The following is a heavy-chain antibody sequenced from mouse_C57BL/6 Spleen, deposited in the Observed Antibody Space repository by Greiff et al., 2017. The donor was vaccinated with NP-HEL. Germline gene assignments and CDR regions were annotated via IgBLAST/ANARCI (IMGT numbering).Heavy chain of an antibody. V-gene: IGHV1-22*01. CDR1: GYTFTDYN. D-gene: IGHD1-1*01. CDR3: ARDYGSYFDY. CDR2: INPNNGGT. Sequence: EVKLVESGPELVKPGASVKMSCKASGYTFTDYNMHWVKQSHGKSLEWIGYINPNNGGTSYNQKFKGKATLTVNKSSSTAYMELRSLTSEDSAVYYCARDYGSYFDYWGQGTTLTVSS. J-gene: IGHJ2*01.